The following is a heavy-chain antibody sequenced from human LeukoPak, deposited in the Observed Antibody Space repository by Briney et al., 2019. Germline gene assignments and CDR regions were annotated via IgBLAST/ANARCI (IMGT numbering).Heavy chain of an antibody. D-gene: IGHD2-2*02. CDR2: IIPIFGTA. CDR3: PRYPYNY. J-gene: IGHJ4*02. V-gene: IGHV1-69*13. Sequence: SVKVSCKASGGTFSSYAISWVRQARGQGREGMGGIIPIFGTANYAQKLQGRVTITADEATTTPYIELSSQTPGDTAAYYCPRYPYNYWGQGTLVTVSS. CDR1: GGTFSSYA.